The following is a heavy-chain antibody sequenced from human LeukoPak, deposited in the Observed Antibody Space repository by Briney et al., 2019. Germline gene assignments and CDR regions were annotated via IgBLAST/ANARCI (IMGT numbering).Heavy chain of an antibody. V-gene: IGHV3-7*01. D-gene: IGHD1-26*01. CDR3: ARGPDHGGSYYHD. CDR1: GFTFGSYA. J-gene: IGHJ4*02. CDR2: IKQDGSEK. Sequence: GVSLRLSCAASGFTFGSYAMHWVRQAPGKGLEWVANIKQDGSEKYYVDSVKGRFTISRDNAKNTLFLQMNSLRVEDTAAYYCARGPDHGGSYYHDWGQGSPVIVSS.